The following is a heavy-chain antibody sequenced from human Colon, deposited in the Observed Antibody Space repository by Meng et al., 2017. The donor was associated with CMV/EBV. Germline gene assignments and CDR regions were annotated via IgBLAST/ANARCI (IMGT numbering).Heavy chain of an antibody. V-gene: IGHV3-11*01. Sequence: GESLKISCAASGFAFSDYYMGWMRQVPGQGLEWVSYITHSGANKFYADSVKGRLTISRDNANSSLFLQMNSLRAEDTAVYYCARDISLWFGELTKYGLDVWGQGTTVTVSS. CDR2: ITHSGANK. J-gene: IGHJ6*02. CDR1: GFAFSDYY. CDR3: ARDISLWFGELTKYGLDV. D-gene: IGHD3-10*01.